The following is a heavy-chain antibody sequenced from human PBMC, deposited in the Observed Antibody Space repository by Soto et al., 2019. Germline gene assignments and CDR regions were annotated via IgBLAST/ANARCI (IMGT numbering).Heavy chain of an antibody. D-gene: IGHD6-19*01. Sequence: SETLSLTCSVSGGSISGSYWSWIRQSPGKGLEWLGYVYYTGSTNYSPSLRSRVSISVDTSKNEFSLRLSSVTAADTVVYFCARSVAVPGAHIDYWGQGTLVTVSS. CDR1: GGSISGSY. J-gene: IGHJ4*02. CDR2: VYYTGST. CDR3: ARSVAVPGAHIDY. V-gene: IGHV4-59*01.